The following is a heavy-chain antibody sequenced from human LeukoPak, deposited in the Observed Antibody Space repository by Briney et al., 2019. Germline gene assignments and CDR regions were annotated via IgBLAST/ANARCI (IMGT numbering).Heavy chain of an antibody. J-gene: IGHJ5*02. CDR1: GGSISSGTYY. Sequence: PSETLSLTCTVSGGSISSGTYYWSWIRQPPGKGLEWIGYIYHSGITYYNPSLKSRVTISVDRSKNQFSLKLSSVTAADTAVYYCARDGATGVFETWGQGTPVAVSS. V-gene: IGHV4-30-2*01. D-gene: IGHD3-3*01. CDR3: ARDGATGVFET. CDR2: IYHSGIT.